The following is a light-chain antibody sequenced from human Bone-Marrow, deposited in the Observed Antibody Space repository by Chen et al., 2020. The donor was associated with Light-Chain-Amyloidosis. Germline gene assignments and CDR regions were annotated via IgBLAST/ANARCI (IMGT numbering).Light chain of an antibody. V-gene: IGLV2-8*01. J-gene: IGLJ2*01. CDR3: SSYAGSNNVV. CDR2: EVS. CDR1: SSDVGGYNY. Sequence: QSALTQPASVSGSPGQSITISCTGTSSDVGGYNYVSWYQQHPGKAPKLMIYEVSKRPSGVPVRFSGSKSGNTASLTVSGLQAEDEADYYCSSYAGSNNVVFGGGTKLTVL.